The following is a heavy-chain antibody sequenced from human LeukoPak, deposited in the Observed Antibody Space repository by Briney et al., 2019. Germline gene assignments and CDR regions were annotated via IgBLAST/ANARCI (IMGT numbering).Heavy chain of an antibody. CDR2: INGYGSST. J-gene: IGHJ4*02. Sequence: GGSLRLSCAASGFTFISYWMHWVRQAPGKGLVWVSRINGYGSSTDFADSVKGRFTISRDNAKNSLYLQMNSLRAEDTAVYYCASGFDYWGQGTLVTVSS. CDR1: GFTFISYW. V-gene: IGHV3-74*01. CDR3: ASGFDY.